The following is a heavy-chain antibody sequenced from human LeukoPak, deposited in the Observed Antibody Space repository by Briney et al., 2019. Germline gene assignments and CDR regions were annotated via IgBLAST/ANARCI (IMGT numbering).Heavy chain of an antibody. CDR2: ISSRSSYI. V-gene: IGHV3-21*01. J-gene: IGHJ4*02. Sequence: GGSLRLSCAASGFTFSNYIMNWVRQAPGKGLEWVSSISSRSSYIYQADSVKGRFTISRDNAKNSLYLQMNSLRAEDTAVYYCARGGIGYCSSTSCPNYYWGQGTLVTVSS. CDR3: ARGGIGYCSSTSCPNYY. CDR1: GFTFSNYI. D-gene: IGHD2-2*01.